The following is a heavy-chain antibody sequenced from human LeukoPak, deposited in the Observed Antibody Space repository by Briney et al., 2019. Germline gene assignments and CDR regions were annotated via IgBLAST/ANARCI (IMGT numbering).Heavy chain of an antibody. CDR2: ISSSSSYI. J-gene: IGHJ4*02. CDR3: ARLKGYSYGTGFDY. Sequence: GGSLRLSCAASGFTFSSYSMNWVRQAPGKGLEWVSSISSSSSYIYYADSVKGRFTISRDNAKNSLYLQMNSLRAEDTAVYYCARLKGYSYGTGFDYWGQGTLVTVSS. CDR1: GFTFSSYS. D-gene: IGHD5-18*01. V-gene: IGHV3-21*01.